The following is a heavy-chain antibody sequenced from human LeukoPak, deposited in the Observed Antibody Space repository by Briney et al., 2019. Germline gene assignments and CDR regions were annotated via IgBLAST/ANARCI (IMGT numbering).Heavy chain of an antibody. D-gene: IGHD3-22*01. CDR1: GFTFSSYS. CDR3: ASPYYYDSSGYGDLGAFDI. V-gene: IGHV3-48*01. CDR2: ISSSSSTI. Sequence: GGSLRLSCAASGFTFSSYSMNWVRQAPGKGLEWVSYISSSSSTIYYADSVKGRFTISRDNANNSLYLQMNSLRAEDTAVYYCASPYYYDSSGYGDLGAFDIWGQGTMVTVSS. J-gene: IGHJ3*02.